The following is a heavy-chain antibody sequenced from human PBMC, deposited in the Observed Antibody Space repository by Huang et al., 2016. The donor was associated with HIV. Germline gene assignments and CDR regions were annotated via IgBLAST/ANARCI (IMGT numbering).Heavy chain of an antibody. CDR1: GGSFSGYY. Sequence: QVQLQQWGAGLLRPSETLSLTCAVYGGSFSGYYGPWIRQPPGKGLEWIGEINHSEGTHYNPSLKSRVTISVDTSRNQFSLTLTSVTAADTAVYYCARGQGGYYYYYMDVWGKGTTVTVSS. CDR2: INHSEGT. J-gene: IGHJ6*03. V-gene: IGHV4-34*01. CDR3: ARGQGGYYYYYMDV.